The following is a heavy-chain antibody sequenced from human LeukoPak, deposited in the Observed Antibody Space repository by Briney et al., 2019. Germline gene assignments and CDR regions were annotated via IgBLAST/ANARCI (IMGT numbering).Heavy chain of an antibody. D-gene: IGHD4-23*01. CDR3: ARAVYGGKGDNWFDP. CDR2: ISSSGSTI. J-gene: IGHJ5*02. V-gene: IGHV3-48*03. CDR1: GFTFSSYE. Sequence: GGSLRLSCAASGFTFSSYEMNWVRQAPGKGLEWVSYISSSGSTIYYAGSVKGRFTISRDNAKNSLYLQMNSLRAEDTAVYYCARAVYGGKGDNWFDPWGQGTLVTVSS.